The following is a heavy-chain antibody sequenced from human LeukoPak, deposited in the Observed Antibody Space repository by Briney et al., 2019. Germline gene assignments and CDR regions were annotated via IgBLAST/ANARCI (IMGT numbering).Heavy chain of an antibody. V-gene: IGHV4-34*09. CDR2: INHSGST. CDR3: ARDFHGYFDL. D-gene: IGHD2-8*01. Sequence: SETLSLTCAVYGGSFSGYYWSWIRQPPGKGLEWIGEINHSGSTNYNPSLKSLVTISVDTSKNQFSLKLSSVTAADTAVYYCARDFHGYFDLWGRGTLSLSPQ. J-gene: IGHJ2*01. CDR1: GGSFSGYY.